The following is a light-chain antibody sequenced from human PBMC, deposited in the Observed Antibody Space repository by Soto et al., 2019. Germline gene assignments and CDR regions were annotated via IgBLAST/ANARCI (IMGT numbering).Light chain of an antibody. V-gene: IGKV3-15*01. CDR3: QQYNKWRT. CDR1: ESVGSN. Sequence: EIVMTQSPATLSVSPGERATLSCRASESVGSNLAWYQQKPGQAPRLLIYGASTRATGIPARISGSGSGTEFTLTISSLQSEDFAVYYCQQYNKWRTFGQGTKVEVK. J-gene: IGKJ1*01. CDR2: GAS.